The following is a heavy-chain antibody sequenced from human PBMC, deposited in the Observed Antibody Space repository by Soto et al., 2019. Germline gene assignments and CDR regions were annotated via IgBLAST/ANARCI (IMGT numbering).Heavy chain of an antibody. CDR3: AREAGTWHLPLNWFDP. Sequence: EVQLVESGGGLVQPGGSLRLSCAASGFNFSSYSMNWDRQAPGKGLEWVSYISSSSSTIYYADSVKGRFTISRDNAKNSLYLQMYSLRDEDTAVYSCAREAGTWHLPLNWFDPWGQGTLVTVSS. CDR1: GFNFSSYS. D-gene: IGHD6-19*01. J-gene: IGHJ5*02. CDR2: ISSSSSTI. V-gene: IGHV3-48*02.